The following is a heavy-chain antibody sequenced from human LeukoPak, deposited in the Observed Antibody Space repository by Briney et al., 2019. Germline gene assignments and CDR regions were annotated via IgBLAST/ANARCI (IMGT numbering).Heavy chain of an antibody. J-gene: IGHJ4*02. V-gene: IGHV3-11*04. CDR2: IGCSGSII. CDR3: AREVGYCDSTSCYGYFDY. D-gene: IGHD2-2*03. CDR1: GFTFSDYY. Sequence: PGGSLRLSCAASGFTFSDYYMSWIRQAPGKGLEWIAYIGCSGSIIYYADSVKGRFTISRDNAKISLYLQMNSLRAEDTAVYYCAREVGYCDSTSCYGYFDYWGQGTLVTVSS.